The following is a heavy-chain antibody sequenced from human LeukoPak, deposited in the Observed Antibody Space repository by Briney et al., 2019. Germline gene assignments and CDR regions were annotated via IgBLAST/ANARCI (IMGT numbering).Heavy chain of an antibody. CDR3: TKESSGGRYSSTWYPQG. V-gene: IGHV3-23*01. CDR2: ISGRGDTT. J-gene: IGHJ4*02. CDR1: GFTFSTFA. D-gene: IGHD6-13*01. Sequence: GSLILSCAASGFTFSTFAMSWVRQAPGKGLEWVSAISGRGDTTHYADSVKGRFTIPRDISKNTLYLQMYNLGAEDTAVYYCTKESSGGRYSSTWYPQGWGQGTLVTVSS.